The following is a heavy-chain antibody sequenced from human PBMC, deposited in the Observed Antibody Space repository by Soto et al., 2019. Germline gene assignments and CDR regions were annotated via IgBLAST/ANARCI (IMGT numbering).Heavy chain of an antibody. CDR2: IIPIFGTA. D-gene: IGHD3-22*01. J-gene: IGHJ6*02. CDR1: AGTFSSYA. Sequence: QVQLVQSGAEVKKPGSSVKVSCKASAGTFSSYAISWVRQAPGQGLEWMGGIIPIFGTANYAQKFQGRVTITADESTSTAYMELSSLRSEDTAVYYCGAVVITTIPYYYGMDVWGQGTTVTVSS. V-gene: IGHV1-69*12. CDR3: GAVVITTIPYYYGMDV.